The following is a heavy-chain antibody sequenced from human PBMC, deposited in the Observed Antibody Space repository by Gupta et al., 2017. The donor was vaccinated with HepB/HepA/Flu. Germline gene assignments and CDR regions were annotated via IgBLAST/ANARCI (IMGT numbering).Heavy chain of an antibody. CDR2: LNPNNDYK. J-gene: IGHJ4*02. D-gene: IGHD1-1*01. V-gene: IGHV1-8*03. CDR1: GYSFTNPN. Sequence: QVQLVQSGAEVKKPGASVKVSCRAYGYSFTNPNVNWVRQATGQGLEWMGWLNPNNDYKDYAQNFQGRVTITRDTSTNTVYMELSGLRSDDTAVYYCARGLWACGTINCPPYYFDYWGQGTLVTVSS. CDR3: ARGLWACGTINCPPYYFDY.